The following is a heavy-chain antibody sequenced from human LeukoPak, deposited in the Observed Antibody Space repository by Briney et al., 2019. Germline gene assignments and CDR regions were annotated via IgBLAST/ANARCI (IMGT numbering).Heavy chain of an antibody. CDR2: IYYSEST. J-gene: IGHJ2*01. CDR3: ARPSGGYWYFDL. CDR1: AVSISSYY. Sequence: SSETLSLTSTVSAVSISSYYWSWLPQRPGKGWVWIGYIYYSESTNYNPSLESRVTISVDTSKNKFSLKLSSVTAADTVVYYCARPSGGYWYFDLWGRGTLVTVPS. V-gene: IGHV4-59*08. D-gene: IGHD2-15*01.